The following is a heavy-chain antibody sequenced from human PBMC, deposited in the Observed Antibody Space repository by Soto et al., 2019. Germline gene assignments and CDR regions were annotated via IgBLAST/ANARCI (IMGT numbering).Heavy chain of an antibody. D-gene: IGHD6-13*01. J-gene: IGHJ6*02. CDR1: GYTFTSYD. CDR3: ARGGSSWYNYYYGMDV. Sequence: ASVKVSCKASGYTFTSYDINWVRQATGQGLEWMGWMNPNSGNTGYAQKFQGRVTMTRNTSISTAYMELSSLRSEDTAVYYCARGGSSWYNYYYGMDVWGQGTTVTVSS. V-gene: IGHV1-8*01. CDR2: MNPNSGNT.